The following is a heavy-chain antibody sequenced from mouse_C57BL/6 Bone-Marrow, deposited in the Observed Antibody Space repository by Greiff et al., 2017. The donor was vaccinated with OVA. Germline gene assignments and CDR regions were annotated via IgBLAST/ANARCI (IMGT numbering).Heavy chain of an antibody. V-gene: IGHV1-55*01. CDR1: GYTFTSYW. Sequence: QVQLQQSGAELVKPGASVKMSCKASGYTFTSYWITWVKQRPGQGLEWIGDIYPGSGSTNYNEKFKSKATLTVDTSSSTAYMQLSSLTSEDSAVYYCARGYYGYDVGQTPAWFAYWGQGTLVTVSA. D-gene: IGHD2-2*01. J-gene: IGHJ3*01. CDR3: ARGYYGYDVGQTPAWFAY. CDR2: IYPGSGST.